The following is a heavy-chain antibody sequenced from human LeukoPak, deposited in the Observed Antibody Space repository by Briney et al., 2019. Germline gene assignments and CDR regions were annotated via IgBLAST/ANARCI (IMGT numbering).Heavy chain of an antibody. Sequence: SETLSLTCTVSGGSISSYYWSWIRQPPGKGLEWIGYIYYSGSANYNPSLKSRVTISVDTSKNQFSLKLSSVTAADTAVYYCAXXLXYYXSGSYRAWFDPWGQGTLVTVSS. D-gene: IGHD3-10*01. CDR1: GGSISSYY. CDR3: AXXLXYYXSGSYRAWFDP. V-gene: IGHV4-59*12. J-gene: IGHJ5*02. CDR2: IYYSGSA.